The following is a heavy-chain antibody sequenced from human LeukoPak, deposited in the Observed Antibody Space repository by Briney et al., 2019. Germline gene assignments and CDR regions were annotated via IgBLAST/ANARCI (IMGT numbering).Heavy chain of an antibody. Sequence: SETLSLTCTVSGGSISSSDSYWAWIRQPPGKGLEWIGEINHSGSTNFNPSLKSRVTISVDTSKNQFSLKLSSVTAADTAVYYCARGAETTVKDFDYWGQGTLVTVSS. V-gene: IGHV4-39*07. J-gene: IGHJ4*02. CDR1: GGSISSSDSY. CDR2: INHSGST. D-gene: IGHD4-17*01. CDR3: ARGAETTVKDFDY.